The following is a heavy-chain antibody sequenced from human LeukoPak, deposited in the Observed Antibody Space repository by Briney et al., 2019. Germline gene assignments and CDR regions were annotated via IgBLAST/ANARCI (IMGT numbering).Heavy chain of an antibody. V-gene: IGHV4-39*07. J-gene: IGHJ5*02. D-gene: IGHD3-10*01. CDR3: AREGVGIMVRGMKWFDP. CDR1: GGSISSTSYY. Sequence: SETLSLTCIVSGGSISSTSYYWGWIRQSPGKGLEWIGSFYYSGSIFDNPSLKSRVTISVDTSKNQFSLKLSSVTAADTAVYYCAREGVGIMVRGMKWFDPWGQGTLVTVSS. CDR2: FYYSGSI.